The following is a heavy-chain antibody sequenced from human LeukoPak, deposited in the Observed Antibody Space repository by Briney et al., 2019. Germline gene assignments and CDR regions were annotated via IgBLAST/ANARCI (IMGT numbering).Heavy chain of an antibody. J-gene: IGHJ5*01. D-gene: IGHD6-19*01. CDR2: ISSSSSYI. CDR3: AGDVPVAGYDS. CDR1: GFTFSSYS. Sequence: GGSLRLSCAASGFTFSSYSMNWVRQAPGKGLEWVSSISSSSSYIYYADSVKGRFTISRDNAKNSLYLQMNSLRAEDTAVYYCAGDVPVAGYDSWGQGTLVTVSS. V-gene: IGHV3-21*01.